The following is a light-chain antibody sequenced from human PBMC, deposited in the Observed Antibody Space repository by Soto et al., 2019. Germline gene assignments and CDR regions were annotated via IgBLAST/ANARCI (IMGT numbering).Light chain of an antibody. V-gene: IGKV3-15*01. CDR1: ETVATN. Sequence: DTRRVGPGGRARRSPWASETVATNLAWYQQKPGQAPRLLISGASTRAAGISDRFRGSASRTNFTLAICSLHTEDYAVYYCEPYNNWPRRFGQGTKVDIK. CDR2: GAS. J-gene: IGKJ1*01. CDR3: EPYNNWPRR.